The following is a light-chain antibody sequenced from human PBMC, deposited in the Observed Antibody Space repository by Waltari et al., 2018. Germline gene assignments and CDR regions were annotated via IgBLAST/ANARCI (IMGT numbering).Light chain of an antibody. CDR3: SSWDDSLRGVV. CDR1: NSNIGSNY. J-gene: IGLJ2*01. V-gene: IGLV1-47*01. Sequence: QSVLTQPPSASGTPGQRVTMSCSCSNSNIGSNYVYWYQQLPGTAPKLLIYKNELAPEGVPDRISGSKSGTSSSLAISGLRSEDEADYYCSSWDDSLRGVVLGGGTKLTVL. CDR2: KNE.